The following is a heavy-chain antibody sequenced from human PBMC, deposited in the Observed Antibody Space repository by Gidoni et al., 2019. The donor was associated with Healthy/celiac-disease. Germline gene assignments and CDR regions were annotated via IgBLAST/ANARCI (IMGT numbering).Heavy chain of an antibody. D-gene: IGHD2-2*01. CDR2: INQSGST. V-gene: IGHV4-34*01. CDR1: GGYFSGYS. J-gene: IGHJ5*02. CDR3: ARGRRVQAATERRNWFDP. Sequence: QVQLQHWGAGLLKPSETLSLTCAVHGGYFSGYSWSWIRQPPGKGLELIGKINQSGSTNYNPSIKSRVTISVDTSKNQFSLKLSSVTAADTAVYYCARGRRVQAATERRNWFDPWGQGTLVTVSS.